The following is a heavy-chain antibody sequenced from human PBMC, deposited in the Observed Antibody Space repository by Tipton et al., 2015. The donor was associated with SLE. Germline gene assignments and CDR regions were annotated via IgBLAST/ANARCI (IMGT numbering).Heavy chain of an antibody. D-gene: IGHD1-26*01. CDR3: ARGGLGVSYYYYMDV. CDR1: GYSISSDYY. Sequence: TLSLTCTVSGYSISSDYYWSWIRQPPGKGLEWIGYIYYSGSTNYNPSLKSRVTISVDTSKNQFSLKLSSVTAADTAVYYCARGGLGVSYYYYMDVWGKGTTVTVSS. CDR2: IYYSGST. V-gene: IGHV4-61*01. J-gene: IGHJ6*03.